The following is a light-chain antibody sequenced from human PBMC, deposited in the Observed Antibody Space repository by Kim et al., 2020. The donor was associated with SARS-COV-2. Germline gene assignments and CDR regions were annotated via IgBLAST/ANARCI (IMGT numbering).Light chain of an antibody. Sequence: SYELTQPPSVSVAPGKTARITCGGKNIGSKNVHWYQQKPGQAPVLVIYYDSDRPSGIPERFSGSNSGNTATLTISRVEAGDEADYYCQVWDSSSDHVVFGGGTQLTVL. CDR3: QVWDSSSDHVV. CDR1: NIGSKN. V-gene: IGLV3-21*04. CDR2: YDS. J-gene: IGLJ2*01.